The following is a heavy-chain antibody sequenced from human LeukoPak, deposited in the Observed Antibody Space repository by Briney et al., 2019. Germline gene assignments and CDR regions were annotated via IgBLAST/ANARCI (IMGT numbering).Heavy chain of an antibody. J-gene: IGHJ4*02. V-gene: IGHV3-30*18. D-gene: IGHD3-10*01. CDR1: GFTFSSYG. Sequence: PGRSLRLSCAASGFTFSSYGMHWVRQAPGKGLEWEAVISYDGSNKYYADSVKGRFTISRDNSKNTLYLQMNSLRAEDTAVYYCAKDFRRMVRGVITYFDYWGQGTLVTVSS. CDR2: ISYDGSNK. CDR3: AKDFRRMVRGVITYFDY.